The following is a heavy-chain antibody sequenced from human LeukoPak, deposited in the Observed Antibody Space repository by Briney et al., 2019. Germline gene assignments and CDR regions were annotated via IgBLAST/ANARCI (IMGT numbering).Heavy chain of an antibody. CDR3: AKNSAYDRSLGYYSYYMDV. Sequence: PGGSLRLSCAASGFIVNSYAMSWVRQAPGKGLEWVSSITGSGERTYYADSVKGRFTISRDNSNNMVYLQMNSLRGEDTAVYYCAKNSAYDRSLGYYSYYMDVWGKGTTVTVSS. V-gene: IGHV3-23*01. CDR1: GFIVNSYA. CDR2: ITGSGERT. D-gene: IGHD5-12*01. J-gene: IGHJ6*03.